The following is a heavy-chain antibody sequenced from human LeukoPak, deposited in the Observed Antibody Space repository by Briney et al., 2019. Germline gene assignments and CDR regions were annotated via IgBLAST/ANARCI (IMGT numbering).Heavy chain of an antibody. CDR3: ATDRFYCSSTSCPIDY. V-gene: IGHV1-24*01. CDR2: FDPEDGET. D-gene: IGHD2-2*01. J-gene: IGHJ4*02. CDR1: GYTLTELS. Sequence: ASVKVSCKVSGYTLTELSMHCVPQPPGKALECVIGFDPEDGETIYAQKFKGRVTMTEDTSTDTAYMELSSLRSEDTAVYYCATDRFYCSSTSCPIDYWGQGTLVTVSS.